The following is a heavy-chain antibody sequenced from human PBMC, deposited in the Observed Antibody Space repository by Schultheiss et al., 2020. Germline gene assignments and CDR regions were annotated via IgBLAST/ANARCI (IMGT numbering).Heavy chain of an antibody. J-gene: IGHJ6*02. CDR1: GFTFSSYG. D-gene: IGHD2/OR15-2a*01. CDR2: ISYDGSNK. V-gene: IGHV3-30*03. Sequence: GGSLRLSCAASGFTFSSYGMHWVRQAPGKGLEWVAVISYDGSNKYYADSVKGRFTISRDNAKSSLFLQMSRLRAEDTAIYYCARHSIYYYGMDVWGQGTTVTVS. CDR3: ARHSIYYYGMDV.